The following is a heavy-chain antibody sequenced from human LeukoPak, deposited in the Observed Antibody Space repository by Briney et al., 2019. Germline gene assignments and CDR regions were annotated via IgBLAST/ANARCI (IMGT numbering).Heavy chain of an antibody. CDR1: GYTFIDHY. CDR2: INTRNGDT. CDR3: ARGADGDWGY. J-gene: IGHJ4*02. V-gene: IGHV1-2*02. D-gene: IGHD5-24*01. Sequence: ASVKVSCKASGYTFIDHYVHWVRQAPGQGLEWMGWINTRNGDTKYTQKFQGRVTMTRDTSSSTAYMEVMRLTSDDTAVYYCARGADGDWGYWGQGTLVTVSS.